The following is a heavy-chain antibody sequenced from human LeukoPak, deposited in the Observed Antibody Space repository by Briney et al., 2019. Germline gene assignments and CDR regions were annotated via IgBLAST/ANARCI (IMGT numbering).Heavy chain of an antibody. CDR3: ARGTSNFYDSRNPQDY. J-gene: IGHJ4*02. V-gene: IGHV1-46*01. D-gene: IGHD3-22*01. CDR1: GYTFTSYY. CDR2: INPSGGST. Sequence: ASVKVSCKGSGYTFTSYYMHWVRQAPGQGLEWMGIINPSGGSTSYAQKFQGRVTMTRDTSTSTVYMELSSLRSEDTAVYYCARGTSNFYDSRNPQDYWGQGTLVTVSS.